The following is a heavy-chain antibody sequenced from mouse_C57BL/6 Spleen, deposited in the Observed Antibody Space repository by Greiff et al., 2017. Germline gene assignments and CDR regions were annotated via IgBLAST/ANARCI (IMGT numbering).Heavy chain of an antibody. CDR1: GYSITSGYY. CDR3: ARDHGYYEGYFDV. V-gene: IGHV3-6*01. CDR2: ISYDGSN. D-gene: IGHD2-3*01. J-gene: IGHJ1*03. Sequence: EVKLVESGPGLVKPSQSLSLTCSVTGYSITSGYYWNWIRQFPGNKLEWMGYISYDGSNNYNPSLKNRISITRDTSKNQFFLKLNAVTTEDTATYYCARDHGYYEGYFDVWGTGTTVTVSS.